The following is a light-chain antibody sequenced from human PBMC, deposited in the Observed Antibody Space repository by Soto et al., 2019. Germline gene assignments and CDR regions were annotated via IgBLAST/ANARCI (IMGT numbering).Light chain of an antibody. Sequence: EIVLTQSPATLSVSPGERATLSCRASQSITSNLAWYQQKPGQALRLLLYGASTRATGIPARFSGSGSGTEFTLTISSLQSEDFAVYYCQQYNNWPPWTFGQGTKVDI. J-gene: IGKJ1*01. CDR3: QQYNNWPPWT. CDR1: QSITSN. V-gene: IGKV3-15*01. CDR2: GAS.